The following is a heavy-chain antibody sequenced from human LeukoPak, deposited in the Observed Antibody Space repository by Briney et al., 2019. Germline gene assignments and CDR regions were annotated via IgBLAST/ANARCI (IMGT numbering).Heavy chain of an antibody. CDR2: INSDGSWT. V-gene: IGHV3-74*01. CDR3: VSFYETY. CDR1: GSYW. D-gene: IGHD2/OR15-2a*01. Sequence: GGSLRLSCAASGSYWMHWVRQAPGKGLVWVSHINSDGSWTSYADPVKGRFTISKDNAKNTVYLQMNNLRAEDTAVYYCVSFYETYWGRGTLVTVSS. J-gene: IGHJ4*02.